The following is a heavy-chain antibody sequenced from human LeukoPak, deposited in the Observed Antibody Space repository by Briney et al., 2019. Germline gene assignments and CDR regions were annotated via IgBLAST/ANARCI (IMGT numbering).Heavy chain of an antibody. CDR1: GYTLTELS. CDR3: ATGHYYDSSGYYLPYNWFDP. D-gene: IGHD3-22*01. CDR2: FDPEDGET. V-gene: IGHV1-24*01. Sequence: ASVTVSCKVSGYTLTELSIHWVRQAPAKGLEWVGGFDPEDGETIYAQKFQGRVTMNEDTPTDKAYMELRSLRSEDTAVYYCATGHYYDSSGYYLPYNWFDPWGQGTLVTVSS. J-gene: IGHJ5*02.